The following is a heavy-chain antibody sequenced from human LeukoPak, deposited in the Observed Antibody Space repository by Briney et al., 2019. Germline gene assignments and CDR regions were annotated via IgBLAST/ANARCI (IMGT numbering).Heavy chain of an antibody. Sequence: ASVKVSCKASGYTFTGYYMHWVRQAPGQGLEWMGWINPNSGGTNYAQKFQGRVTMTRDTSISTAYMELSRLRSDDTAVYHCARVMVGATIKVWFDPWGQGTLVTVSS. V-gene: IGHV1-2*02. CDR3: ARVMVGATIKVWFDP. CDR1: GYTFTGYY. CDR2: INPNSGGT. D-gene: IGHD1-26*01. J-gene: IGHJ5*02.